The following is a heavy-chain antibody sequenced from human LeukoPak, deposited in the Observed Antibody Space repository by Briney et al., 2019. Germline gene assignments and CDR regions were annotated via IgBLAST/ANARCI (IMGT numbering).Heavy chain of an antibody. CDR2: IYNSGST. V-gene: IGHV4-59*01. CDR1: GGSISSYY. J-gene: IGHJ4*02. D-gene: IGHD3-10*01. CDR3: ARSGVGPPVTESFDY. Sequence: SETMSLTCSVSGGSISSYYWSWIRQPPGKGLEWIGYIYNSGSTNYNPSLRSRVTITVDTSKNQFSLKLSSVTAADTAVYYCARSGVGPPVTESFDYWGQGTLVIVSS.